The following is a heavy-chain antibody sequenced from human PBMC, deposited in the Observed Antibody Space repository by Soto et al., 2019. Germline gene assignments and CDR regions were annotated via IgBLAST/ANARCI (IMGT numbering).Heavy chain of an antibody. CDR3: ARENVGGYSYSNWFDP. Sequence: SETLSLTCTVSGGSVSSGDYYWSWIRQPPGKGLEWIGYIYYSGSTYYNPSLKSRVTISVDTSKNQFSLKLSSVTAADTAVYYCARENVGGYSYSNWFDPWGQGTLVTVSS. CDR2: IYYSGST. J-gene: IGHJ5*02. CDR1: GGSVSSGDYY. V-gene: IGHV4-30-4*01. D-gene: IGHD5-18*01.